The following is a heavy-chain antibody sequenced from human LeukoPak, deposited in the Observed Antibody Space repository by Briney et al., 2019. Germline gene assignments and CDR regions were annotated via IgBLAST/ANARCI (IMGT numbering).Heavy chain of an antibody. J-gene: IGHJ4*02. V-gene: IGHV1-69*13. CDR2: IIPIFGTA. CDR3: ARDGWLQSAAKFDY. CDR1: GGTFSSYA. D-gene: IGHD5-24*01. Sequence: SVKVSCKASGGTFSSYAISWVRQAPGQGLEWMGGIIPIFGTANYAQKFQGRVTITADESTSTAYMELSSLRSEDTAVYYCARDGWLQSAAKFDYWGQGTLVTVSS.